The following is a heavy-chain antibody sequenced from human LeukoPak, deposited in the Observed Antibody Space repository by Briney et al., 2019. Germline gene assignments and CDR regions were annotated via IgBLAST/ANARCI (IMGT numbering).Heavy chain of an antibody. Sequence: SQTLSLTCAISGDSVSSNSVTWNWIRQSPSRGLEWLGRTYYRSKWYNNYAVSVKSRITIIPDTSKNQFSLQLNSVTPEDTAVYYCAREGSKETLEYWGQGTLVTVSS. CDR3: AREGSKETLEY. D-gene: IGHD3-10*01. CDR1: GDSVSSNSVT. J-gene: IGHJ4*02. CDR2: TYYRSKWYN. V-gene: IGHV6-1*01.